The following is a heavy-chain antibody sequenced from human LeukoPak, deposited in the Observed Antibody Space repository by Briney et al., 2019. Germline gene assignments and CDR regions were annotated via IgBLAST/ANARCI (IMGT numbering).Heavy chain of an antibody. CDR1: GGSISSYY. J-gene: IGHJ4*02. CDR3: ARHGDSSGLDY. D-gene: IGHD6-19*01. CDR2: IDYSGST. V-gene: IGHV4-59*08. Sequence: SETLSLTCTVSGGSISSYYWSWIRQPPGKGLEWIGYIDYSGSTNYNPSLKSRVTISVDTSKNQFSLKLSSVTAADTAVYYCARHGDSSGLDYWGQGTLVTVSS.